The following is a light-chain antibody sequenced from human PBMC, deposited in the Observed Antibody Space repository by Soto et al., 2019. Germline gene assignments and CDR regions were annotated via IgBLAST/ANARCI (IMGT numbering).Light chain of an antibody. J-gene: IGKJ1*01. V-gene: IGKV3-20*01. CDR3: QQYGSSRT. Sequence: ENVMTQSPWTLSLSPGERATLSCRASQSVSSSYLAWYQQKPGQAPRLLIYGASSRATGIPDRFSGSGSGTDFTLTISRLEPEDFAVYYCQQYGSSRTFGQGTKVDIK. CDR1: QSVSSSY. CDR2: GAS.